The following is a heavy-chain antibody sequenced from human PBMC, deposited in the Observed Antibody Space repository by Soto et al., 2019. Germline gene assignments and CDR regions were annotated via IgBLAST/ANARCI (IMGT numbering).Heavy chain of an antibody. V-gene: IGHV4-34*01. CDR2: INHSGST. Sequence: SETLSLTCAVYGGSFSGYYWSWLRQPPGKGLEWIGEINHSGSTNYNPSLKSRVTISVDTSKNQFSLKLSSVTAADTAVYYCAMRYAIPANWFDPWGQGTLVTVSS. CDR3: AMRYAIPANWFDP. CDR1: GGSFSGYY. D-gene: IGHD2-8*01. J-gene: IGHJ5*02.